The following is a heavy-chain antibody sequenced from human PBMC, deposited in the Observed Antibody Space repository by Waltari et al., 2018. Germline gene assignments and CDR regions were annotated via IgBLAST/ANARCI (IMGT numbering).Heavy chain of an antibody. Sequence: EVLLVASGGGLVQPGGSLRLSCAASGFSLSDRYMDWVRQAPGKGLEWICRTRDKAHFYTAEYAASVRGRFTISTDESTNSQYLQMNSLKTEDTAVYYCVRDLVGAPYWGQGTLVTVPS. D-gene: IGHD1-26*01. V-gene: IGHV3-72*01. J-gene: IGHJ4*02. CDR2: TRDKAHFYTA. CDR1: GFSLSDRY. CDR3: VRDLVGAPY.